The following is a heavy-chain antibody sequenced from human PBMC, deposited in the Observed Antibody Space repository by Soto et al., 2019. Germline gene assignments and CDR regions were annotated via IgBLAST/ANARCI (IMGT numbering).Heavy chain of an antibody. D-gene: IGHD5-12*01. CDR2: IIPIFGTA. V-gene: IGHV1-69*01. CDR1: GGTFSSYA. Sequence: QVQLVQSGAEGKKPGSSVKVSCKASGGTFSSYAISGVRQAPGQGLEWMGGIIPIFGTANYAQKFQGRVTITADESTSTAYMELSSLRSEDTAVYYCARAGSGYENWYYFDYWGQGTLVTVSS. J-gene: IGHJ4*02. CDR3: ARAGSGYENWYYFDY.